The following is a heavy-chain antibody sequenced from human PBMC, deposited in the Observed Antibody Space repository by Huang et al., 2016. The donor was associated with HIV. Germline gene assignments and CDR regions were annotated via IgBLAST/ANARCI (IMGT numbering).Heavy chain of an antibody. CDR1: GGSITTSRYY. CDR3: ARFVGRRPGY. D-gene: IGHD3-10*01. V-gene: IGHV4-39*01. J-gene: IGHJ4*02. Sequence: QLQLQESGPGLVQPSEPLSLTCTVSGGSITTSRYYWGWIRQPPGKGLEWIGNRYYSGSTYYNPSLKSRVTISVDTAKNQFSLRLNSGTAADTAVYYCARFVGRRPGYWGQGTLVTVSS. CDR2: RYYSGST.